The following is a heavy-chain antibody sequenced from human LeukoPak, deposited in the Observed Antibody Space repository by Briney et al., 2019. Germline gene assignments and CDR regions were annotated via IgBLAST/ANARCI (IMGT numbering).Heavy chain of an antibody. CDR2: ISSSGSII. CDR1: GFTFSDYY. D-gene: IGHD3-22*01. J-gene: IGHJ4*02. V-gene: IGHV3-11*01. CDR3: ARDRTYYYDSSVGY. Sequence: PGGSLRLSCAASGFTFSDYYMSWIRQAPGMGLEWVSYISSSGSIIYYADSVKGRFTISRDNAKNSLYLQMNSLRAEDTAVYYCARDRTYYYDSSVGYWGQGTLVTVSS.